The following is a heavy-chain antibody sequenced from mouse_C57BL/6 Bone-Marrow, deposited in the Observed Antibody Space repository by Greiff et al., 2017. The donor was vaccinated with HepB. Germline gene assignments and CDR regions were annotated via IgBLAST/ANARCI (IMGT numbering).Heavy chain of an antibody. D-gene: IGHD2-2*01. CDR3: ARLWLRRKAY. J-gene: IGHJ3*01. CDR1: GYSFTDYY. Sequence: VQLQQSGPELVKPGASVKISCKASGYSFTDYYMNWVKQSHGKSLEWIGVINPYNGGTSYNQKFKGKATLTVDKSSSTAYMELNSLTSEDSAVYYCARLWLRRKAYWGQGTLVTVSA. V-gene: IGHV1-19*01. CDR2: INPYNGGT.